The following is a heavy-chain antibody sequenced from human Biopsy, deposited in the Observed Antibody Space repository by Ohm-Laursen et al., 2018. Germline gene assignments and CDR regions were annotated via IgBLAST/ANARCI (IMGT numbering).Heavy chain of an antibody. CDR2: INAYIGNT. V-gene: IGHV1-18*01. D-gene: IGHD3-3*01. Sequence: SAKLSCKVSGYTFTNYGISWVRQAPGQGLEWMGWINAYIGNTNYAQKLQGRVTMTTDTSTSTAYMELRSLRSDDTALYYCARDRTPYYDFWSGKSFDNWFDPWGQGTLVTVSS. J-gene: IGHJ5*02. CDR1: GYTFTNYG. CDR3: ARDRTPYYDFWSGKSFDNWFDP.